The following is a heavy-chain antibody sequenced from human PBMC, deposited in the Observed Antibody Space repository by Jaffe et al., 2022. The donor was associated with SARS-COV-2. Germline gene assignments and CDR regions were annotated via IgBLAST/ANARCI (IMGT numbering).Heavy chain of an antibody. Sequence: EVQLVESGGGLVKPGGSLRLSCAASGFTFSSYSMNWVRQAPGKGLEWVSSISSSSSYIYYADSVKGRFTISRDNAKNSLYLQMNSLRAEDTAVYYCAREHDYGDYGYYYYGMDVWGQGTTVTVSS. CDR2: ISSSSSYI. J-gene: IGHJ6*02. D-gene: IGHD4-17*01. V-gene: IGHV3-21*01. CDR1: GFTFSSYS. CDR3: AREHDYGDYGYYYYGMDV.